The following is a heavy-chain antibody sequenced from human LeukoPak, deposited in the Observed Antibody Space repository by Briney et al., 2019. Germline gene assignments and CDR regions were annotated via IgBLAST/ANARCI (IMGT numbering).Heavy chain of an antibody. D-gene: IGHD3-22*01. CDR1: GFTFSSYA. CDR3: AKSPYDSSGYYMDY. Sequence: PGGSLRLSCAASGFTFSSYAMSWVRQAPGEGLEWVSAISGSGVSTYYADSVKGRFTISRDNSKNTLYLQMNSLRAEDTAVYYCAKSPYDSSGYYMDYWGQGTLVTVSS. V-gene: IGHV3-23*01. J-gene: IGHJ4*02. CDR2: ISGSGVST.